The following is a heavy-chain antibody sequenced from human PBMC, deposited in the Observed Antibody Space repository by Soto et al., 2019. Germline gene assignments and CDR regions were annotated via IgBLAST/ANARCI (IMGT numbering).Heavy chain of an antibody. CDR3: ARQGNVAEGFDF. J-gene: IGHJ4*02. CDR2: IYPGDSDT. CDR1: GYSFSSHW. V-gene: IGHV5-51*01. D-gene: IGHD3-16*01. Sequence: GESLKISCKGSGYSFSSHWIGWVRQMPGKGLDWMGIIYPGDSDTRYSPSFLGQVTISADKSINTAYLQWSSLKASDTAMYYCARQGNVAEGFDFWGQGALVTVSS.